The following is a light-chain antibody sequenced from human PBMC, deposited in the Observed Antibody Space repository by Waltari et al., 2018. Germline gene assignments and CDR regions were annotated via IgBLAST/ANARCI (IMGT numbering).Light chain of an antibody. V-gene: IGLV2-14*03. CDR3: GTSTTTRNHV. CDR1: SSDVGAYNY. CDR2: DFS. Sequence: QSALTQPTSVSGSPGQSITISCSGTSSDVGAYNYVCWYQQHPGKAPKLIIYDFSVRPSGVSKRLSGSKSGNTASLTISGLHTEDEADYYCGTSTTTRNHVFGTGTKVTVL. J-gene: IGLJ1*01.